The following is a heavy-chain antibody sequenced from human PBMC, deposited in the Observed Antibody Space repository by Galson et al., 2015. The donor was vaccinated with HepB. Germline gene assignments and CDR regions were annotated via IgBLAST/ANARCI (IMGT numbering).Heavy chain of an antibody. CDR3: ARDGRWYYGSGNYWAEDAFDI. V-gene: IGHV3-33*01. Sequence: WVAVIWFDESKKYYADSVKGRFTISRDNSKNTLYLEMNSLRAEDTAVYYCARDGRWYYGSGNYWAEDAFDIWGQGTMVTVSS. D-gene: IGHD3-10*01. CDR2: IWFDESKK. J-gene: IGHJ3*02.